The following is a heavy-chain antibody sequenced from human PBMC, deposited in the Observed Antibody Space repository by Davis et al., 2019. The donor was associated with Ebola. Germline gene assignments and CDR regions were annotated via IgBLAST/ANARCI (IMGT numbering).Heavy chain of an antibody. J-gene: IGHJ4*02. V-gene: IGHV3-66*01. CDR2: IYSGGST. D-gene: IGHD2/OR15-2a*01. CDR3: ASDGDVIGY. CDR1: GFTVSSNY. Sequence: GESLKISCAASGFTVSSNYMSWVRQAPGKGLEWVSVIYSGGSTYYADSVKGRFTISRDNSKNTLYLQMNSLRAEDTAVYYCASDGDVIGYWGQGTLVTVSS.